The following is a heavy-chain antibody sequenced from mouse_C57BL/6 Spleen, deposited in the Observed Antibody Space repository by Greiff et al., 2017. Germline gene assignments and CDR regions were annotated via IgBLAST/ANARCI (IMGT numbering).Heavy chain of an antibody. D-gene: IGHD2-3*01. J-gene: IGHJ2*01. CDR1: GYTFTSYW. CDR2: IDPNSGGT. Sequence: QVQLQQPGAELVKPGASVKLSCKASGYTFTSYWMHWVKQRPGRGLEWSGRIDPNSGGTKYNEKFKSKATLTVDKPASTAYMQLSSLTSEDSAVYYCASRGGLLPDYWGQGTTLTVSS. CDR3: ASRGGLLPDY. V-gene: IGHV1-72*01.